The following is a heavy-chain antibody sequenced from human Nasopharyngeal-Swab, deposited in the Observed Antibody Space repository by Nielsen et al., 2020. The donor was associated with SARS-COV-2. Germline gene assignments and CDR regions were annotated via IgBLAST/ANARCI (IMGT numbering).Heavy chain of an antibody. CDR1: GFTFRSYG. Sequence: GESLKISCAASGFTFRSYGMHWVRQAPGKGLEWVADTSYDGNHKYYTDSVKGRFTISRDNAKNSLYLQMNSLRAEDTAVYYCARVGSSSWYFDYWGQGTLVTVSS. J-gene: IGHJ4*02. V-gene: IGHV3-30*03. D-gene: IGHD6-13*01. CDR3: ARVGSSSWYFDY. CDR2: TSYDGNHK.